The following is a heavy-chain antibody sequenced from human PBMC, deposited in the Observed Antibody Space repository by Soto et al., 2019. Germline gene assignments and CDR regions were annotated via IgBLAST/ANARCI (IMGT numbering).Heavy chain of an antibody. CDR3: AKRKYYYDSSGYVGY. V-gene: IGHV3-23*01. CDR1: GFTFSSYA. D-gene: IGHD3-22*01. J-gene: IGHJ4*02. CDR2: ISGSGGST. Sequence: GGSLRLSCAASGFTFSSYAMSWVRQAPGKGLEWVSAISGSGGSTYYADSVKGRFTISRDNSKNTLYLQMNSLRAEDTAVYHCAKRKYYYDSSGYVGYWGQGTLVTVSS.